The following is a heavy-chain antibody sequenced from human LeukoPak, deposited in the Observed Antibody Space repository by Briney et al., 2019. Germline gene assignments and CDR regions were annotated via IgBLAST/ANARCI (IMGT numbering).Heavy chain of an antibody. J-gene: IGHJ6*02. Sequence: ASVKASCKASGYTFTGYYMHWVRQAPGQGLEWMGWINPNSGGTNYAQKFQGWVTMTRDTSISTAYMELSRLRSDDTAVYYCARDTEGDYYYGMDVWGQGTTVTVSS. CDR1: GYTFTGYY. D-gene: IGHD3-16*01. CDR3: ARDTEGDYYYGMDV. CDR2: INPNSGGT. V-gene: IGHV1-2*04.